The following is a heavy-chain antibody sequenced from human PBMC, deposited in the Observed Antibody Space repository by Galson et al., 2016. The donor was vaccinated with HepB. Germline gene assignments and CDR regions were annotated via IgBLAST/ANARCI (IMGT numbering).Heavy chain of an antibody. J-gene: IGHJ4*02. Sequence: SLRLSCAASGFTFRIYSMSWVRQAPGKGLEWVSAISHEAITTLYADSVKGRFSISRDNSKDTLFLQMNSLRAEDTALYYCAKDAGSSVSYYYFDYWGQGTLVTVSS. CDR3: AKDAGSSVSYYYFDY. V-gene: IGHV3-23*01. CDR1: GFTFRIYS. D-gene: IGHD2-2*01. CDR2: ISHEAITT.